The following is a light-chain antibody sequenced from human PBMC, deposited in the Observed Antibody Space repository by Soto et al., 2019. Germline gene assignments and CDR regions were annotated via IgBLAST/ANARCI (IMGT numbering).Light chain of an antibody. V-gene: IGLV2-14*03. Sequence: QSALTQPASVSGSSGQSITISCTGSSGDVGAYNYVSWFQQHPGKAPKLIIYDVTDRPSGVSTRFSGSKSGNTASLRISGLQAGDEADYYCSSYTTSSTRVFGTGTKLTVL. CDR2: DVT. CDR1: SGDVGAYNY. CDR3: SSYTTSSTRV. J-gene: IGLJ1*01.